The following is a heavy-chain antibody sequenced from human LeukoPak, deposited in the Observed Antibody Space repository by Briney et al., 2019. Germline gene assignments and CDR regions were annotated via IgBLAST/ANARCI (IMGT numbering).Heavy chain of an antibody. CDR3: ASVYLYGMDV. CDR1: GYSLTTYY. Sequence: ASVKVSCKASGYSLTTYYMHWVRQAPGQALEWMAIINPSGGGTKYAQKFQGRVTMTRDTPTNTVYMELSSLRTGDTAVYYCASVYLYGMDVWGRGTTVTVSS. CDR2: INPSGGGT. J-gene: IGHJ6*02. V-gene: IGHV1-46*01. D-gene: IGHD2-8*01.